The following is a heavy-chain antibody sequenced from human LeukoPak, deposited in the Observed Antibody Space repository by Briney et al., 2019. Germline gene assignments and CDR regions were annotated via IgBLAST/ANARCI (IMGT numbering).Heavy chain of an antibody. V-gene: IGHV4-61*02. J-gene: IGHJ4*02. Sequence: PSQTLSLTCTVSGGSISSGSYYWSWIRQPAGKGLEWIGRIYTSGSTNYNPSLKSRVTISVDTSKNQFSLKLNSVTAADTAVYYCARVAMVRGVPFDYWGRGTLVTVSS. CDR2: IYTSGST. CDR1: GGSISSGSYY. D-gene: IGHD3-10*01. CDR3: ARVAMVRGVPFDY.